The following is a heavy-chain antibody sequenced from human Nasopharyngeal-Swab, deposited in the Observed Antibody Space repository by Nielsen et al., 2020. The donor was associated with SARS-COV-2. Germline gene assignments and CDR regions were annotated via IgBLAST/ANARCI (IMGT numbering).Heavy chain of an antibody. CDR1: GGSFSGYY. J-gene: IGHJ6*03. Sequence: SETLSLTCAVYGGSFSGYYSSWIRQPPGKGLEWIGEINPSGSTNYNPSLKSRVTISVDTSKNQFSLKLSSVTAADTAVYYCARGRGVFGVVSRFYYYMAVWGKGTTVTVSS. CDR2: INPSGST. CDR3: ARGRGVFGVVSRFYYYMAV. D-gene: IGHD3-3*01. V-gene: IGHV4-34*01.